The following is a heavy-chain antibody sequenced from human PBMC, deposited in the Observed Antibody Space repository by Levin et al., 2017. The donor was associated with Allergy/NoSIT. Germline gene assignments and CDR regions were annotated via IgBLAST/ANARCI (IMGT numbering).Heavy chain of an antibody. CDR2: ISYDGNNK. V-gene: IGHV3-30*18. Sequence: PGESLKISCAASGFTFSSYGIHWVRQAPGKGLEWVAVISYDGNNKYYADSVKGRFTISRDNSKNTLYLQMNSLRAEDTAVYYCAKDRLSGWYFPQEEDYWGQGTMVTVSS. CDR1: GFTFSSYG. CDR3: AKDRLSGWYFPQEEDY. D-gene: IGHD6-19*01. J-gene: IGHJ4*02.